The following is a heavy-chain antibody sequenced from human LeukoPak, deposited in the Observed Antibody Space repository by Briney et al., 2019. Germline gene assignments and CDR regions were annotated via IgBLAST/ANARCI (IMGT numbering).Heavy chain of an antibody. CDR1: GFNFRSYA. CDR3: ARDSPLKGYNSGWATNSFDF. V-gene: IGHV3-23*01. CDR2: VTGGAVAT. J-gene: IGHJ4*02. Sequence: PGGSLRLSCAASGFNFRSYAMRWVRQAPGKGLEWVSTVTGGAVATYYADSVRGRHTISRDNSKNTLYLQINSLRAEDTAVYYCARDSPLKGYNSGWATNSFDFWGQGTLVTVSS. D-gene: IGHD6-19*01.